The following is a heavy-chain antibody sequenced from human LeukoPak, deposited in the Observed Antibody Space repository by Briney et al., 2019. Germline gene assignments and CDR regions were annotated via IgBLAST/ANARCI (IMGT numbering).Heavy chain of an antibody. D-gene: IGHD3-16*01. Sequence: PGGSLRLSCAASGFTFSSYAMNWVRQAPGKGLEWVSVISGSGDRTYYAASVKGRFTISRDNSKNTLYLQMKSLRAEDTAVYYCAKDGVVTITFEYWGQGTLVTVSS. J-gene: IGHJ4*02. CDR2: ISGSGDRT. CDR3: AKDGVVTITFEY. V-gene: IGHV3-23*01. CDR1: GFTFSSYA.